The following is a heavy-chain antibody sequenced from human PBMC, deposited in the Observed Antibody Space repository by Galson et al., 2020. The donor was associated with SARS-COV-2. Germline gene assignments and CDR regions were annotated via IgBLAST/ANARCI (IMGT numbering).Heavy chain of an antibody. J-gene: IGHJ6*02. CDR1: GFTFSSYA. Sequence: SCAASGFTFSSYAMHWVRQAPGKGLEWVAVISYDGSNKYYADSVKGRFTIPRDNSKNTLYLQMNSLRAEDTAVYYCARQYYYDSSGYRYYYGMDVGGQGTTVTVFS. D-gene: IGHD3-22*01. CDR2: ISYDGSNK. CDR3: ARQYYYDSSGYRYYYGMDV. V-gene: IGHV3-30*04.